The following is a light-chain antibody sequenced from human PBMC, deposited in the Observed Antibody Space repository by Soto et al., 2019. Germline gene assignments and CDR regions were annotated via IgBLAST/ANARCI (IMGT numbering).Light chain of an antibody. CDR3: QQSHTTPWT. CDR2: AAS. J-gene: IGKJ1*01. CDR1: QSITNY. V-gene: IGKV1-39*01. Sequence: DIQLTQSPSSLSASVGDRVTITCRASQSITNYLNWYQQKEGKAPKVLIYAASSLQSGVPSRFSGSGSGTDFTLTIISLQPEDFASYYCQQSHTTPWTFGQGTKVEIK.